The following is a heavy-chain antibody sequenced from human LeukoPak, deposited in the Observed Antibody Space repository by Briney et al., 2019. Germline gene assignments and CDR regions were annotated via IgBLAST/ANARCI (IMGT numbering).Heavy chain of an antibody. D-gene: IGHD1-26*01. J-gene: IGHJ4*02. CDR2: ISWNSGSI. V-gene: IGHV3-9*01. CDR1: GFTFDDYA. Sequence: SLRLPCAASGFTFDDYAMHWVRQAPGKGLEWVSGISWNSGSIGYADSVKGRFTISRDNAKNSLYLQMNSLRAEDTALYYCAKSGSSGWEGYFDYWGQGTLVTVSS. CDR3: AKSGSSGWEGYFDY.